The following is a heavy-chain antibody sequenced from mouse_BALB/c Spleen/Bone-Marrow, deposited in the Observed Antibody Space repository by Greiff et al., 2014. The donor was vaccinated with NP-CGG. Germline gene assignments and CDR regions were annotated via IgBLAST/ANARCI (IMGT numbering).Heavy chain of an antibody. D-gene: IGHD1-1*02. CDR1: GDPITSGY. V-gene: IGHV3-8*02. J-gene: IGHJ4*01. CDR2: ISYRGSA. Sequence: VQLQQSGPSLVKPSQTLSLTCSATGDPITSGYWNWIRKFPGNKFEYMVYISYRGSAYHNPSLKSRFSITRYTSKKQYYLQLTSVTTEDTATYYCARSLYGNYALDYWGQGTSVTVSS. CDR3: ARSLYGNYALDY.